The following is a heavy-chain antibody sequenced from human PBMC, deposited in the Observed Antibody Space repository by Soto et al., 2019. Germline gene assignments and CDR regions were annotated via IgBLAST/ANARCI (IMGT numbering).Heavy chain of an antibody. V-gene: IGHV1-18*04. D-gene: IGHD2-15*01. CDR1: GYTFTSYG. J-gene: IGHJ6*02. CDR2: ISAYNGTA. CDR3: ARIVVVPKGHYYYGMDV. Sequence: ASVKVSCKASGYTFTSYGISWVRQAPGQGLEWMGWISAYNGTANYAQKFQGRVTITADESTSTAYMELSSLRSEDTAVYYCARIVVVPKGHYYYGMDVWGQGTTVTVSS.